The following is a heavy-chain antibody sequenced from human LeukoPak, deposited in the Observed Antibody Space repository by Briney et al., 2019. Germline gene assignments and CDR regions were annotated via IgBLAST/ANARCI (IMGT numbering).Heavy chain of an antibody. J-gene: IGHJ4*02. CDR2: ISSTSSAI. Sequence: GGSLRLSCAASGFTFSSYTMNWVRQAPGKGLEWVSYISSTSSAIYYADSVKGRFTISRDNAKNSLYLQMNSPRAEDTGVYYCAREPIVARPLDYWGQGTLVTVSS. V-gene: IGHV3-48*01. CDR1: GFTFSSYT. CDR3: AREPIVARPLDY. D-gene: IGHD6-6*01.